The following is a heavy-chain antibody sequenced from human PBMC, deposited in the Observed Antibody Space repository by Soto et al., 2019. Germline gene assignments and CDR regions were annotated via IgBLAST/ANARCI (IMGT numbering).Heavy chain of an antibody. CDR2: ISGSGGST. J-gene: IGHJ3*02. D-gene: IGHD2-15*01. Sequence: PGGSLRLSCAASGFTFSSYAMSWVRQAPGKGLEWVSAISGSGGSTYYADSVKGRFTISRDNSKNTLYLQMNSLRAEDTAVYYCARVGYCSGGSCYGGAFDIWGQGTMVTVSS. CDR3: ARVGYCSGGSCYGGAFDI. V-gene: IGHV3-23*01. CDR1: GFTFSSYA.